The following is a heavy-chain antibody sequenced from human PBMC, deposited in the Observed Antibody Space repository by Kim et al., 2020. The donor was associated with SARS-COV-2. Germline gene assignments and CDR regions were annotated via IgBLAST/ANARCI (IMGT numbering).Heavy chain of an antibody. CDR3: TRDRRHLATSWFDP. J-gene: IGHJ5*02. D-gene: IGHD1-1*01. Sequence: AQKLQGRVTMTTDTSTSTAYMDLRSLRSDDTAVYYCTRDRRHLATSWFDPWGQGTLVTVSS. V-gene: IGHV1-18*01.